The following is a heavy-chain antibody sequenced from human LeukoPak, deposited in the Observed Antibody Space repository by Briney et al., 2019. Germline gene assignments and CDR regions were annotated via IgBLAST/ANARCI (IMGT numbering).Heavy chain of an antibody. CDR2: IYHSGST. Sequence: SETLSLTCTVSGYSISSGYYWGWIRQPPGKGLEWIGSIYHSGSTYYNPSLKSRVTISVDTSKNQFSLKLSSVTAADTAVYYCARGRSIWSQGTLVTVSS. V-gene: IGHV4-38-2*02. CDR1: GYSISSGYY. J-gene: IGHJ4*02. CDR3: ARGRSI.